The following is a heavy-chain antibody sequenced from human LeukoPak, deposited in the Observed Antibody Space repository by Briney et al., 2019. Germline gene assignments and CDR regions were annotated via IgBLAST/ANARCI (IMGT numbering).Heavy chain of an antibody. V-gene: IGHV1-69*13. J-gene: IGHJ4*02. CDR2: IIPIFGTA. CDR3: ARRYYYDSSGAFDY. D-gene: IGHD3-22*01. Sequence: SVKVSCKASGGTFSSYAISWVRQAPGQGLEWMGGIIPIFGTANYAQKFQGRVTITADESTSTAYMELSSLRSEDTAVYYCARRYYYDSSGAFDYWGQGTLVTVSS. CDR1: GGTFSSYA.